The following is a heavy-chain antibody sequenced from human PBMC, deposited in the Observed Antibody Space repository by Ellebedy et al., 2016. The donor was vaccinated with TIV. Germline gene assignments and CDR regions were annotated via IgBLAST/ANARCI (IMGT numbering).Heavy chain of an antibody. V-gene: IGHV3-23*01. CDR2: ISGSGGST. D-gene: IGHD3-3*01. CDR3: AKDLLGITIFGVVPYYFDY. J-gene: IGHJ4*02. Sequence: GGSLRLXXAASGFTFSSYAMSWVRQAPGKGLEWVSAISGSGGSTYYADSVKGRFTISRDNSKNTLYLQMNSLRAEDTAVYYCAKDLLGITIFGVVPYYFDYWGQGTLVTVSS. CDR1: GFTFSSYA.